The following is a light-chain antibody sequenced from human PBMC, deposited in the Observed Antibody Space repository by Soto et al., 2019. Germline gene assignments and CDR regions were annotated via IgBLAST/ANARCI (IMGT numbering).Light chain of an antibody. J-gene: IGKJ1*01. Sequence: DIQMTQSPSSVSASVGDRVTITCRASQPISSWLAWYQQKPGEAPKLLTFAASTLQSGVPSRFSGRGAGTHFTLTISSLQPEDSAIYYCQLANSFPTFGRGTRVDLK. CDR1: QPISSW. V-gene: IGKV1-12*01. CDR3: QLANSFPT. CDR2: AAS.